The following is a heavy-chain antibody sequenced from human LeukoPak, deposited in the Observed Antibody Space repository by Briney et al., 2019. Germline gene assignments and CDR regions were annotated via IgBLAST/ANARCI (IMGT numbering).Heavy chain of an antibody. J-gene: IGHJ4*02. V-gene: IGHV3-21*01. D-gene: IGHD3-22*01. CDR1: GFTFSSYS. CDR3: ARAYYASSGYLFDY. Sequence: PGGSLRLSCAASGFTFSSYSRNWVRQAPGKGLEWAASISSSSSYIYYADSGKGRFTISRDNAKNSLYLQMNSRTAEAPAVYYCARAYYASSGYLFDYWGQGALVTVSS. CDR2: ISSSSSYI.